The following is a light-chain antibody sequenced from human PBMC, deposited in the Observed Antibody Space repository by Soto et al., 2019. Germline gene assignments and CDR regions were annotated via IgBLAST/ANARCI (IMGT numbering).Light chain of an antibody. J-gene: IGKJ4*01. CDR2: DAS. CDR3: QQRSNWPLT. V-gene: IGKV3-11*01. CDR1: QRVSSY. Sequence: EIVLTHSPATLSLSPGERATLSCRASQRVSSYLAWYQQKPGQAPRLLIYDASNRATGIPARFSGSGSGTDFTLTISSLEPEDFAVYYCQQRSNWPLTFGGGTKVDIK.